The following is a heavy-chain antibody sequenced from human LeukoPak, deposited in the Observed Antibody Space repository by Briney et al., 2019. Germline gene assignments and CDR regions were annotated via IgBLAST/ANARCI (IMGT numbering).Heavy chain of an antibody. CDR1: GVTFSNYN. Sequence: GVSLRLSCAASGVTFSNYNMNWVRQHPGKGLQWVSYISSSSNIIYYADSVEGRFTISRDNAKNSLFLQMNSLRAEDTAVYYCARDFAREFTIDYWGQGTLVTVSS. CDR2: ISSSSNII. D-gene: IGHD3-10*01. CDR3: ARDFAREFTIDY. J-gene: IGHJ4*02. V-gene: IGHV3-48*01.